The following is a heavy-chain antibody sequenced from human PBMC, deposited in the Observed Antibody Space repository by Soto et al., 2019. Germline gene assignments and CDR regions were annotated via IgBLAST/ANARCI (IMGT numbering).Heavy chain of an antibody. D-gene: IGHD1-1*01. CDR3: ARDQLERSAFDX. Sequence: GGSLRLSGAASGFTFSSYEMNWVRQAPGKVLDWVSYISSSGGTIYYADSVKGRFTISRDNAKNSLYLQMNSLRAEDTAVYYCARDQLERSAFDXWGQGTMGTV. CDR1: GFTFSSYE. CDR2: ISSSGGTI. V-gene: IGHV3-48*03. J-gene: IGHJ3*02.